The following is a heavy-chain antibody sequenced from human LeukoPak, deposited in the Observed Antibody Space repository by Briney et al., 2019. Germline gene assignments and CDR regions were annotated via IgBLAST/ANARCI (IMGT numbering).Heavy chain of an antibody. J-gene: IGHJ5*02. CDR2: IIPILGIA. D-gene: IGHD3-22*01. Sequence: ASVKVSCKASGGTFSSYAISWVRQAPGQGLEWMGRIIPILGIADCAQKFQGRVTITADKSTSTAYMELSSLRSEDTAVYYCARAQYYYDSSGYVSSWFDPWGQGTLVTVSS. V-gene: IGHV1-69*04. CDR1: GGTFSSYA. CDR3: ARAQYYYDSSGYVSSWFDP.